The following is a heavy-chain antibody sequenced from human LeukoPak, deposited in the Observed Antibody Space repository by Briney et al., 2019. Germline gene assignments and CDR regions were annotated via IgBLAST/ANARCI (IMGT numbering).Heavy chain of an antibody. J-gene: IGHJ3*02. CDR1: GDSVSSNSAT. CDR2: TYYRSKWFS. V-gene: IGHV6-1*01. D-gene: IGHD1-26*01. CDR3: ARGSGSYYAFDI. Sequence: SQTPSLTCAISGDSVSSNSATWNWIRQSPSRGLEWLGRTYYRSKWFSDYAVSVKSRTTFNPDTSKNQLSLQLNSVTPEDTAVYYCARGSGSYYAFDIWGQGTMVTVSS.